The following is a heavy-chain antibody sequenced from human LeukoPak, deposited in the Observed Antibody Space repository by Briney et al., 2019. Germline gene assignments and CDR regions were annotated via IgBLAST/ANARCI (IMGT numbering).Heavy chain of an antibody. CDR3: ARVSVIWSGYYTTFFDY. V-gene: IGHV3-21*01. J-gene: IGHJ4*02. CDR1: GFTFSSYS. CDR2: IGTSSSYI. D-gene: IGHD3-3*01. Sequence: GGSLRLSCAASGFTFSSYSMNWVRQAPGKGLEWVSSIGTSSSYIYYADSLKGRFTISRDNAKNSLYLQVNSLRAEDTAVYYCARVSVIWSGYYTTFFDYWGQGTLVTVSS.